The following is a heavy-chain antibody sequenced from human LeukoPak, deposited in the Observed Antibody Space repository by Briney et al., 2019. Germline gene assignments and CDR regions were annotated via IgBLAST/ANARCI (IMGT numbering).Heavy chain of an antibody. J-gene: IGHJ4*02. D-gene: IGHD3-10*01. Sequence: ASVKVSCKASGYTFTGYYMHWVRQAPGQGLEWMGWINPNSGGTNYAQKFQGRVTMTRDTSISTAYMELSRLRSDDTAVYYCARPLGILWFGDPLGLEYWGQGTLVTVSS. CDR2: INPNSGGT. CDR1: GYTFTGYY. V-gene: IGHV1-2*02. CDR3: ARPLGILWFGDPLGLEY.